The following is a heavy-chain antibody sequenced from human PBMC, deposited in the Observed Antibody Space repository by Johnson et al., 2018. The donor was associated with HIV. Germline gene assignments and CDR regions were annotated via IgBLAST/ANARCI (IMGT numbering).Heavy chain of an antibody. Sequence: MLLVESGGGLVKPGGSLRLSCVASGFTFTNAWMSWVRQAPGKGLEWVGSIKSVSDDETKDYGSPVKGRFTISRDDSSNTLYLQMNGLKTEDTAVYYCTTPGDRWYTLVGEAAFDIWGQGTMVTVSS. J-gene: IGHJ3*02. V-gene: IGHV3-15*01. CDR3: TTPGDRWYTLVGEAAFDI. CDR2: IKSVSDDETK. D-gene: IGHD2-15*01. CDR1: GFTFTNAW.